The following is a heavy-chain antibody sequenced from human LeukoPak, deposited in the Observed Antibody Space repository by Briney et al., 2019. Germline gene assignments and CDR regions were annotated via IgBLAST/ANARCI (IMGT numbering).Heavy chain of an antibody. Sequence: GGSLRLSCAASAFSFTTYAMGWVRQAPGRGLEWVSSVSGGDPTTYYSDSVKGRFTISRDNSKNTLYLQMNSLRAEDTAIYYCAKESLLLRGPLLIYYFDFWGQGTLVTVSS. J-gene: IGHJ4*02. CDR3: AKESLLLRGPLLIYYFDF. D-gene: IGHD3-10*01. CDR1: AFSFTTYA. V-gene: IGHV3-23*01. CDR2: VSGGDPTT.